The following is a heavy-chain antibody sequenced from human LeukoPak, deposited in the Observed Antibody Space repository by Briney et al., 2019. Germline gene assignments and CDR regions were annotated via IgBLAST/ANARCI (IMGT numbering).Heavy chain of an antibody. V-gene: IGHV3-72*01. Sequence: GGSLRLSCAASGFSFSDHYMVWVRQAPGKGLECVARIRKEVNGYSTEYAASVKGRFTISRDDSRNSLFLQMSNLKTEDTAVYYCSRGDPSGTTDFDNWGQGTLVTVSS. CDR3: SRGDPSGTTDFDN. CDR2: IRKEVNGYST. J-gene: IGHJ4*02. CDR1: GFSFSDHY. D-gene: IGHD1-1*01.